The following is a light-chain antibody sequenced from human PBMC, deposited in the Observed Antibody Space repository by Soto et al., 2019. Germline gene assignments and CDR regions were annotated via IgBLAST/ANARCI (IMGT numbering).Light chain of an antibody. CDR2: GAS. CDR1: QSVTTM. J-gene: IGKJ5*01. Sequence: EIVLTQSPDTLSLSPGGRATLSCRASQSVTTMLAWYHHKPGQPPRLLISGASVRASGVPVRISGSGSGTDVTLTISRLHPEDFALYYCQQYGGSPITFGLWTRLEV. CDR3: QQYGGSPIT. V-gene: IGKV3-20*01.